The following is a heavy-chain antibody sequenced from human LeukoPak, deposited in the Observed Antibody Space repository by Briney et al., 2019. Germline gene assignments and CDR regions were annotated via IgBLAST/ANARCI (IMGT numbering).Heavy chain of an antibody. V-gene: IGHV4-34*01. CDR1: GGSFSDYY. CDR3: ARGRQEISMIVVVFMGSSFYFEY. D-gene: IGHD3-22*01. CDR2: INHSGST. Sequence: SETLSLTCAVYGGSFSDYYWSWIRQPPGKGLEWIGEINHSGSTNYNPSLKSRVSVSLDTSKNQFSLRLSSVTAADTAVYYCARGRQEISMIVVVFMGSSFYFEYWGQGTLVTVSS. J-gene: IGHJ4*02.